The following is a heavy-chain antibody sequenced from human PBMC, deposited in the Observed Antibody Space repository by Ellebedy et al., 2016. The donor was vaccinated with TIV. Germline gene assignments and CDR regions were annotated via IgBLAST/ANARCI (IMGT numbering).Heavy chain of an antibody. CDR2: IYPGDSDT. CDR1: GYSFTNYW. J-gene: IGHJ6*02. D-gene: IGHD3-10*01. CDR3: ARSLAYGSGSSYGMDV. V-gene: IGHV5-51*01. Sequence: GESLKISCKGSGYSFTNYWIGWVRQMPGKGLEWMGIIYPGDSDTRYSPSFEGQVTISADKSIRTAYPQWSSLKASDTAMYYCARSLAYGSGSSYGMDVWGQGSTVTVSS.